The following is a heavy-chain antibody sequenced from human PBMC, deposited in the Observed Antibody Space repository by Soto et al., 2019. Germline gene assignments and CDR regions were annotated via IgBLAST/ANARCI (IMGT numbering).Heavy chain of an antibody. D-gene: IGHD1-26*01. CDR1: GFTFSSFA. CDR2: ITGGGDST. Sequence: EVQLLESGGGLVQPGGSLRLSCAASGFTFSSFAMNWVRQAPGKGLEWVSGITGGGDSTLYADSVKGRSTISRVQAKNRVYVQMNGQRAGDTAVHYCVKKIAGTTTSGAYCYFDPWCRGTLVTDSS. CDR3: VKKIAGTTTSGAYCYFDP. J-gene: IGHJ2*01. V-gene: IGHV3-23*01.